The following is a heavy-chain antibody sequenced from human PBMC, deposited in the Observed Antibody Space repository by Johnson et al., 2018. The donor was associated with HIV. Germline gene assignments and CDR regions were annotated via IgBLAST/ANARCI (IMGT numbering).Heavy chain of an antibody. J-gene: IGHJ3*02. CDR1: GFTFSSYG. Sequence: QVQLVESGGGVVQPGRSLRLSCAASGFTFSSYGMHWVRQAPGKGLEWVAVIWYDGSNNYYADSVQGRFTISRDNSKNTLYLQMNSLRAEDTAVYYCARVITIFRVAPRYAFDIWGQGTMVTVSS. CDR3: ARVITIFRVAPRYAFDI. CDR2: IWYDGSNN. V-gene: IGHV3-33*01. D-gene: IGHD3-3*01.